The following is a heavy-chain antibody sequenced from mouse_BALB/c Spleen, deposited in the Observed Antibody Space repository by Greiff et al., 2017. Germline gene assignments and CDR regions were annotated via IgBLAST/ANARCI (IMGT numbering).Heavy chain of an antibody. D-gene: IGHD2-4*01. J-gene: IGHJ1*01. CDR3: ALSTMITPWYFDV. V-gene: IGHV14-3*02. Sequence: VQLQQSGAELVKPGASVKLSCTASGFNIKDTYMHWVKQRPEQGLEWIGRIDPANGNTKYDPKFQGKATITADTSSNTAYLQLSSLTSEDTAVYYCALSTMITPWYFDVWGEGTTVTVSS. CDR2: IDPANGNT. CDR1: GFNIKDTY.